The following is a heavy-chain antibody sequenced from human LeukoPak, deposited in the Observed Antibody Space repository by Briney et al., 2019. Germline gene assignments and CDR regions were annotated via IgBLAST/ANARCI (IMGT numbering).Heavy chain of an antibody. V-gene: IGHV5-51*01. Sequence: GESLKISCQTSGHTVTSYYIAWVRQMPGKGLEWMGIIYPGASDIRCSPSFQGQVTISADKSISTAYLQWSSLKASDSAMYYCARRATDYWSFDLWGRGTLVTVSS. CDR1: GHTVTSYY. J-gene: IGHJ2*01. CDR3: ARRATDYWSFDL. CDR2: IYPGASDI.